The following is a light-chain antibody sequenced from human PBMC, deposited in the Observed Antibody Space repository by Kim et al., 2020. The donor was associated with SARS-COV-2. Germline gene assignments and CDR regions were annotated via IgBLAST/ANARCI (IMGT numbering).Light chain of an antibody. Sequence: QLVLTQLPSASASLGASVKLTCTLSSGHSSYAIAWHQQQPEKGPRYLMKLNSDGSHTKGDGIPDRFSGSSPGAERYLTISSLQSEDEADYYCQTWGTGIRVFGGGTKLTVL. V-gene: IGLV4-69*01. CDR2: LNSDGSH. CDR1: SGHSSYA. J-gene: IGLJ3*02. CDR3: QTWGTGIRV.